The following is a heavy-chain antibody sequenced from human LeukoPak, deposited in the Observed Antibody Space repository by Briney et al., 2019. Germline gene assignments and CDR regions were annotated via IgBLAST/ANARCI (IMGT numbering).Heavy chain of an antibody. CDR1: GGTFSSYA. CDR2: IIPIFGTA. Sequence: GASVKVSCKASGGTFSSYAISWVRQAPGQGLEWMGGIIPIFGTANYAQKFQGRVTITADESTSTAYMELSSLRSEDTAVYYCARVTTPAIAAAGRGFLRVFDYWGQGTLVTVSS. D-gene: IGHD6-13*01. J-gene: IGHJ4*02. CDR3: ARVTTPAIAAAGRGFLRVFDY. V-gene: IGHV1-69*13.